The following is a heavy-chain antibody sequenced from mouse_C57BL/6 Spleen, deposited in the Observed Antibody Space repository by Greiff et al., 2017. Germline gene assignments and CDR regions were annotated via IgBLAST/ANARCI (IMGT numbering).Heavy chain of an antibody. CDR3: ARWYSNYSWYFDV. CDR2: INPSSGYT. Sequence: QVQLQQSGAELAKPGASVKLSCKASGYTFTSYWMHWVKQRPGQGLEWIGYINPSSGYTKYNQKFKDKATLTADKSSSTAYMQLSSLTYEDSAVYYCARWYSNYSWYFDVWGTGTTVTVSS. CDR1: GYTFTSYW. V-gene: IGHV1-7*01. J-gene: IGHJ1*03. D-gene: IGHD2-5*01.